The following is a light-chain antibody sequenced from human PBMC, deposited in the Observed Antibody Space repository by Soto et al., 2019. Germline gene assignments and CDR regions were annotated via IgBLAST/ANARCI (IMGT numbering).Light chain of an antibody. CDR3: QQYSAYWT. CDR1: QSISSW. CDR2: DVS. V-gene: IGKV1-5*01. Sequence: DIPMTQSPSTLSASVGDRVTITCRASQSISSWLAWYQQKPGKAPKLLIYDVSSLESGVPSRFSGSGSGTEFTLTISSLQPDDFATYFCQQYSAYWTFGQGTKVEIK. J-gene: IGKJ1*01.